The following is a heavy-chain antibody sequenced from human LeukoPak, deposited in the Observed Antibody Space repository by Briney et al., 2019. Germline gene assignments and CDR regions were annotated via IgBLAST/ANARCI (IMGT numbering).Heavy chain of an antibody. J-gene: IGHJ4*02. CDR1: GGSISSSSYY. Sequence: SETLSLTCTVSGGSISSSSYYWGWIRQPPGKGLEWIGSIYYSGSTYYNPSLKSRVTISVDTSKNQFSLKLSSVTAADTAVYYCARDSYYYDSSGLPFDYWGQGTLVTVSS. D-gene: IGHD3-22*01. CDR3: ARDSYYYDSSGLPFDY. CDR2: IYYSGST. V-gene: IGHV4-39*07.